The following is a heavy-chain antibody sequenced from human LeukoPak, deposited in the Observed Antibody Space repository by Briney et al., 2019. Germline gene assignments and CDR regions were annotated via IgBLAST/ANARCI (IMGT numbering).Heavy chain of an antibody. J-gene: IGHJ5*02. CDR3: AKDHGFIGSNWFDP. D-gene: IGHD3-10*01. Sequence: GASVKVSCKASGYTFTSYYMHWVRQAPGQGLEWMGIINPSGGSTSYAQKFQGRVTMTRDTSISTAYMKLRRLRSDDTATYYCAKDHGFIGSNWFDPWGQGTLVTVSS. CDR1: GYTFTSYY. V-gene: IGHV1-46*01. CDR2: INPSGGST.